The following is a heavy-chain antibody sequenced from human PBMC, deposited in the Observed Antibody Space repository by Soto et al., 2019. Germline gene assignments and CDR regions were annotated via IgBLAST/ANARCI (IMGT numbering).Heavy chain of an antibody. D-gene: IGHD3-3*01. J-gene: IGHJ3*02. Sequence: YIRWMRQEHGGGLEWMGWINPNSGGTNYAQKFQGWVTMTRDTSASTAYMELSSLRSEDTAVYYCARAGDFWSGYIEDSGAFAIRGQGTMVPVSS. V-gene: IGHV1-2*04. CDR2: INPNSGGT. CDR3: ARAGDFWSGYIEDSGAFAI. CDR1: Y.